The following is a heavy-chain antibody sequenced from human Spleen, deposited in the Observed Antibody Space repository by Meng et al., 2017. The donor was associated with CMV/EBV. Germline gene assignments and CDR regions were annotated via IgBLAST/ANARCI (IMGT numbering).Heavy chain of an antibody. CDR3: ARAQTPSGIVVVPAAIGGGIDY. D-gene: IGHD2-2*01. J-gene: IGHJ4*02. CDR1: GYTFTSYD. Sequence: ASVKVSCKASGYTFTSYDINWVRQATGQGLEWMGWMNPNSGNTGYAQKFQGRVTMTRDTSTSTVYMELSSLRSEDTAVYYCARAQTPSGIVVVPAAIGGGIDYWGQGTLVTVSS. CDR2: MNPNSGNT. V-gene: IGHV1-8*02.